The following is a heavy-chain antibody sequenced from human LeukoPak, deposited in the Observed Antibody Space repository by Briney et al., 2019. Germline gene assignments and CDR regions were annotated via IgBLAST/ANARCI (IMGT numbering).Heavy chain of an antibody. J-gene: IGHJ4*02. CDR1: GYTFTDYQ. V-gene: IGHV1-2*02. CDR3: QRDYYGSGSYSTDC. D-gene: IGHD3-10*01. CDR2: INPNSGVT. Sequence: ASVKVSCKSSGYTFTDYQVHWVRQAPGQGLEWMGWINPNSGVTNYAQKFQGRVTMTRDTSNSTAYMDLSRLRSDDTAVYYCQRDYYGSGSYSTDCWGQGTLVTVSS.